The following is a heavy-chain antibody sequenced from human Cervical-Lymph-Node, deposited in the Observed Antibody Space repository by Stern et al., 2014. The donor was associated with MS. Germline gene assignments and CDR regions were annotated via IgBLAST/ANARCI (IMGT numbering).Heavy chain of an antibody. D-gene: IGHD3-10*01. CDR2: INHSGST. Sequence: QVQLVQWGAGLLKPSETLSLTCAVYGGSLSGYYWSWIRQPPGKGLEWIGEINHSGSTDYNPSLKSRVTISLDPSKNQFSLELSSVTAADTAVYYCARGWRGENLDYWGQGTLVTVSS. CDR1: GGSLSGYY. J-gene: IGHJ4*02. CDR3: ARGWRGENLDY. V-gene: IGHV4-34*01.